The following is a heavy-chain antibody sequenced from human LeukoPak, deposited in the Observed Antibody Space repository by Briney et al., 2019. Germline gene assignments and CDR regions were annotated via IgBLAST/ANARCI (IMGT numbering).Heavy chain of an antibody. Sequence: GGSLRLSCAASGFTFSRYWMNWVRQAPGKGLEWVAGINQDGSGKYYVDSVKGRFTISRDNAKNSLYLQMNSLRADDTAVYYCARRNLFDYWGQGTLVTVSS. CDR3: ARRNLFDY. J-gene: IGHJ4*02. CDR2: INQDGSGK. V-gene: IGHV3-7*01. CDR1: GFTFSRYW.